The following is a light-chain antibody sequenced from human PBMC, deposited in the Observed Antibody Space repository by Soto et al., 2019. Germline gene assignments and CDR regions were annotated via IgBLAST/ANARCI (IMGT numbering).Light chain of an antibody. V-gene: IGLV2-8*01. CDR1: SSDVGGQNY. J-gene: IGLJ1*01. CDR2: AVT. CDR3: SSHAGNNNYV. Sequence: LTQPPSASGSPEQSVAISCTGTSSDVGGQNYVSWYQQHPGKAPKLIIYAVTERPSGVPDRFSGSKSGNTASLAVSGLQTEDEADYYCSSHAGNNNYVFGTGTKVTVL.